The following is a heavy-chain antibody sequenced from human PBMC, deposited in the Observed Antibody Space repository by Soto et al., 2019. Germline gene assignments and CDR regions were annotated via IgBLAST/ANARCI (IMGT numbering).Heavy chain of an antibody. CDR1: GYTLTELS. CDR3: ATDFNSSWYAFDI. Sequence: ASVKVSCKVSGYTLTELSMHWVRQPPGKGLEWMGGFDPEDGETIYAQKFQGRVTMTEDTSTDTAYMELSSLRSEDTAVYYCATDFNSSWYAFDIWGQGTMVTVSS. CDR2: FDPEDGET. D-gene: IGHD6-13*01. V-gene: IGHV1-24*01. J-gene: IGHJ3*02.